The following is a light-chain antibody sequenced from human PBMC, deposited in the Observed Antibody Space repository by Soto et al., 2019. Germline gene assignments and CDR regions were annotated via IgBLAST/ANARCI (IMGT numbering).Light chain of an antibody. Sequence: QSGMTQPASVSGSPGQSITISCTGTSSDVGSYNLVSWYQQHPGKAPKLMIYEGSKRPSGVSNRFSGSKSGNTASLTISGLQAEDEADYYCCSYAGSSTPYVFGAGMQVAVL. CDR3: CSYAGSSTPYV. CDR2: EGS. CDR1: SSDVGSYNL. V-gene: IGLV2-23*01. J-gene: IGLJ1*01.